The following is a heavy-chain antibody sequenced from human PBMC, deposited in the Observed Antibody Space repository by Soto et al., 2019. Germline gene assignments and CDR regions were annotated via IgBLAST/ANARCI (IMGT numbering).Heavy chain of an antibody. J-gene: IGHJ4*02. CDR1: GGSVSSGSYY. Sequence: SETLSLTCTVSGGSVSSGSYYWSWIRQPPGKGLEWIGYIYYSGSTNYNPSLKSRVTISVDTSKNQFSLKLSSVTAADTAVYYCAREHYYDSSGFDYWGQGTLVTVSS. D-gene: IGHD3-22*01. CDR3: AREHYYDSSGFDY. V-gene: IGHV4-61*01. CDR2: IYYSGST.